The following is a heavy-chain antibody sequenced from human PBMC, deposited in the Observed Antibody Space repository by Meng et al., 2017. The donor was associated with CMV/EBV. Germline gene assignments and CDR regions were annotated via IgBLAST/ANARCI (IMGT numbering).Heavy chain of an antibody. CDR2: ISYDGSNK. CDR1: GFTFSSYA. Sequence: GESLKISCAASGFTFSSYAMHWVRQAPGKGLEWVAVISYDGSNKYYADSVKGRFTISRDNSKNTLYLQMNSLRAEDTAVYYCARDIDSGSYWGQGTLVT. D-gene: IGHD1-26*01. CDR3: ARDIDSGSY. V-gene: IGHV3-30-3*01. J-gene: IGHJ4*02.